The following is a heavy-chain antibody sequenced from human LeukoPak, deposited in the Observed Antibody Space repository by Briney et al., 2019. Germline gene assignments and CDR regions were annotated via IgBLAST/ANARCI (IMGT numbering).Heavy chain of an antibody. D-gene: IGHD3-10*01. CDR1: GDSISSGGYS. CDR3: ARAKYYYGSGSPHFDY. Sequence: SQPLSLTCAVSGDSISSGGYSWPWVRQPPGEGLVWIGYICHSGSTYYNPSLKSRVTISVDRSKNQFSLKLSSVTAADTAVYYCARAKYYYGSGSPHFDYWGQGTLVTVSS. CDR2: ICHSGST. J-gene: IGHJ4*02. V-gene: IGHV4-30-2*01.